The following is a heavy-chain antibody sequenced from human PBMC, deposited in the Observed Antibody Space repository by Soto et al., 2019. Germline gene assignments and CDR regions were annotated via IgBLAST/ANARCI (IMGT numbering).Heavy chain of an antibody. CDR3: AKTSAELVPVDY. D-gene: IGHD6-6*01. V-gene: IGHV3-23*01. CDR2: IRGSGGST. Sequence: EVQLLESGGGLVQPGGSLRLSCAASGFTFSSYAMSWVRQAPGKGLEWVSAIRGSGGSTYYADSVKGRFTISRDNSKNTLNLQMNSLRAEDTAVYYCAKTSAELVPVDYWGQGTLVTVSS. CDR1: GFTFSSYA. J-gene: IGHJ4*02.